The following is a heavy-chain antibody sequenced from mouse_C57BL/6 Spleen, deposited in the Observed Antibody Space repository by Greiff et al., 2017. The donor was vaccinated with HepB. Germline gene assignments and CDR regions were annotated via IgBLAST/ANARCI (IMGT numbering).Heavy chain of an antibody. CDR1: GFTFSSYG. D-gene: IGHD2-3*01. CDR2: ISSGGSYT. Sequence: EVQVVESGGDLVKPGGSLKLSCAASGFTFSSYGMSWVRQTPDKRLEWVATISSGGSYTYYPDRVKGRFTISRDNAKNTLYLQMSSLKSEDTAMYYCARHGSTDGYSWYFDVWGTGTTVTVSS. CDR3: ARHGSTDGYSWYFDV. V-gene: IGHV5-6*01. J-gene: IGHJ1*03.